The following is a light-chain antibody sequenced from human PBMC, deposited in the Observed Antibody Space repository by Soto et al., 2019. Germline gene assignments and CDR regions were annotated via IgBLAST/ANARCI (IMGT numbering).Light chain of an antibody. CDR2: DAS. J-gene: IGKJ1*01. V-gene: IGKV1-5*01. CDR3: QQFKDYLWT. Sequence: DIQMTQSPSTLSASVGDRVTITCRASQSISSWLAWYQQKPGKAPKLLIYDASSLESGVPSRFSGSGSGTEFTLTISSLQPDDFATYYCQQFKDYLWTFGQGTKV. CDR1: QSISSW.